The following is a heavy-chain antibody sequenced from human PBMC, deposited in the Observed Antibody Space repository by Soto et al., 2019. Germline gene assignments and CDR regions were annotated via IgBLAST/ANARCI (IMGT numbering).Heavy chain of an antibody. D-gene: IGHD1-7*01. CDR1: GFTFTGHY. V-gene: IGHV1-2*02. J-gene: IGHJ6*02. Sequence: ASVKVSCKASGFTFTGHYIHWVRQAPGQGLEWMGWINPNSGGTSYAQKFQGRVTMTRDTSITTAYMELSRLSSDDTAVYYCARTLQSRQYRDYWKYERMYYGMEVWGQGTTVTLSS. CDR2: INPNSGGT. CDR3: ARTLQSRQYRDYWKYERMYYGMEV.